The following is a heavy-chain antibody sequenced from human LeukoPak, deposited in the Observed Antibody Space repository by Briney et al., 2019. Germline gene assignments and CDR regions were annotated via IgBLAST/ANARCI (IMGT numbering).Heavy chain of an antibody. CDR3: AKGPGNYYGSGRGTYYYYYYMDV. CDR2: ISYDGSKK. D-gene: IGHD3-10*01. CDR1: GFTFSSYA. J-gene: IGHJ6*03. V-gene: IGHV3-30*04. Sequence: GGSLRLSCAASGFTFSSYAMYWVRQAPGKGLEWVAVISYDGSKKYYADSVKGRFTISRDNSKNTLYLQMNTLRAEDTAVYYCAKGPGNYYGSGRGTYYYYYYMDVWGKGTTVTISS.